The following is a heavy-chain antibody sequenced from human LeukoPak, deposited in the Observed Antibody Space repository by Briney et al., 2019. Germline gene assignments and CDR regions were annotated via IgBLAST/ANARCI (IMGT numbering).Heavy chain of an antibody. V-gene: IGHV1-46*01. Sequence: ASVKVSCKASGYTFTSNYIHWVRQAPGQGLEWMGMIYPRDGSTSYAQKFQGRVTATRDTSTSTVHMELSGLRSEDTVVYYCARDQEGFDYWGQGTLVTVSS. CDR3: ARDQEGFDY. CDR1: GYTFTSNY. J-gene: IGHJ4*02. CDR2: IYPRDGST.